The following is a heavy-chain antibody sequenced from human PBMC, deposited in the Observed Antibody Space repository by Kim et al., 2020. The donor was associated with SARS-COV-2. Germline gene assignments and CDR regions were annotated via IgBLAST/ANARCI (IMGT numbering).Heavy chain of an antibody. J-gene: IGHJ5*02. V-gene: IGHV3-13*01. D-gene: IGHD3-22*01. CDR3: ARAYFDSSGYYYWFDP. Sequence: GSVNGRFTISRENAKNSLYLQMNSLRAGDTAVYYCARAYFDSSGYYYWFDPWGQGTLVTVSS.